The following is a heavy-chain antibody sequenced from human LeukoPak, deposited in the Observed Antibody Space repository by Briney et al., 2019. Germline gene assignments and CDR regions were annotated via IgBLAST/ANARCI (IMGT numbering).Heavy chain of an antibody. CDR2: IKSKTDGGTT. Sequence: GGSLRLSCAASGFTFSNAWMSWVRQAPGKGLEWVGRIKSKTDGGTTDYAAPVKGRFTISRDDSKNTLYLQMNSLKTEDTAVYYCTTDHHGDLHDYYYYYYYMDVWGKGTTVTISS. CDR1: GFTFSNAW. V-gene: IGHV3-15*01. J-gene: IGHJ6*03. CDR3: TTDHHGDLHDYYYYYYYMDV. D-gene: IGHD4-17*01.